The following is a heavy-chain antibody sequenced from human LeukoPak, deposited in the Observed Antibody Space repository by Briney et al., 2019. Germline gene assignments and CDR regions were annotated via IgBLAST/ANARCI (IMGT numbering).Heavy chain of an antibody. J-gene: IGHJ4*02. D-gene: IGHD2-2*01. CDR3: ARGPYCSSTSCLFDY. V-gene: IGHV4-34*01. CDR1: GVSISSYY. Sequence: PSETLSLTCTVSGVSISSYYWSWIRQPPGKGLEWIGEINHSGSTNYNPSLKSRVTISVDTSKNQFSLKLSSVTAADTAVYYCARGPYCSSTSCLFDYWGQGTLVTVSS. CDR2: INHSGST.